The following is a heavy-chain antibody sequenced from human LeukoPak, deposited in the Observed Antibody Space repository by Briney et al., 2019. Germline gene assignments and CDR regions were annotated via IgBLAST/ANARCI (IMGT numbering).Heavy chain of an antibody. J-gene: IGHJ3*02. D-gene: IGHD2-2*01. CDR2: IRQDGSEK. CDR3: ARDMRGDGFDI. Sequence: PGGSLRLSCAASGFTLSTYWMTWVRQAPGKGLEWVASIRQDGSEKYYVDSVEGRFTISRDNAKKSLFLQMNSLRAEDTAVYYCARDMRGDGFDIWGRGTMVTVSS. V-gene: IGHV3-7*04. CDR1: GFTLSTYW.